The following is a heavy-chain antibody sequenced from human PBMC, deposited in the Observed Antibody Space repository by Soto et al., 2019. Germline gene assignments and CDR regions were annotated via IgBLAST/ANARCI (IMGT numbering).Heavy chain of an antibody. J-gene: IGHJ4*02. V-gene: IGHV1-18*01. CDR3: ARDTAMALPDA. CDR1: GYTFTSYA. D-gene: IGHD5-18*01. CDR2: INPYNGNT. Sequence: QVQLVQSGTEVKKPGASVKVSCKASGYTFTSYAISWVRQGPGQGLEWMGWINPYNGNTNYAQKLQGRVTMTTDTSTSTAYMELRSLRSDDTAVYYCARDTAMALPDAWGQGTLVTVSS.